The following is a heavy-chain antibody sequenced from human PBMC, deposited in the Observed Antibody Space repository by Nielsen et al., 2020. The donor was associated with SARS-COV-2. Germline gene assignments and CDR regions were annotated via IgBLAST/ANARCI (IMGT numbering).Heavy chain of an antibody. D-gene: IGHD5-24*01. V-gene: IGHV4-59*01. CDR2: IYYSGST. Sequence: GSLRLSCTVSGGSISSYYWSWIRQPPGEGLEWIGYIYYSGSTNYNPSLKSRVTISVDTSKNQFSLKLSSVTAADMAVYYCARDSMATADYYYYGMDVWGQGTTVTVSS. CDR3: ARDSMATADYYYYGMDV. J-gene: IGHJ6*02. CDR1: GGSISSYY.